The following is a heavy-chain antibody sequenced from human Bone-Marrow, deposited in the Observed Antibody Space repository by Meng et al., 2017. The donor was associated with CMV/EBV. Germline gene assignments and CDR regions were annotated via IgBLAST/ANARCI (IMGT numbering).Heavy chain of an antibody. CDR1: GFTFSTYS. D-gene: IGHD3-9*01. V-gene: IGHV3-21*01. CDR3: ARINWLLYAFDY. Sequence: GGSLRLSCAASGFTFSTYSMTWVRQAPGMGLEWVSSITSRGTYIYYADSLKGRFTISRDNAKNSLSLQMNSLRAEDTAVYYCARINWLLYAFDYWGQGTLVTVSS. CDR2: ITSRGTYI. J-gene: IGHJ4*02.